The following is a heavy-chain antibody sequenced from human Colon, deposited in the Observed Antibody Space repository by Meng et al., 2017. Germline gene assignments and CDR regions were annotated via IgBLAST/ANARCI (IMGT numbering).Heavy chain of an antibody. V-gene: IGHV3-21*02. CDR1: EFRVRSHG. D-gene: IGHD1-26*01. Sequence: VQVGGSGGGLVNPGGAPRIFCAGSEFRVRSHGMNRVRRAPGKGLEWVASISSNSGLIEYAESVKCRFTISRDKAKNSVYLQMTSLRDEDMAIYYCARDTQAYSLTWYIGSWGQGTQVTVSS. CDR2: ISSNSGLI. J-gene: IGHJ4*02. CDR3: ARDTQAYSLTWYIGS.